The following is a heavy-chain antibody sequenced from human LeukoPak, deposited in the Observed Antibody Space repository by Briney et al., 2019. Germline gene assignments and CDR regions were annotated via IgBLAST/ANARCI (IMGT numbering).Heavy chain of an antibody. D-gene: IGHD6-19*01. V-gene: IGHV1-69*13. CDR1: GGTFSSYA. CDR2: IIPIFGTA. CDR3: ARQSRQYSSGWYPMGY. J-gene: IGHJ4*02. Sequence: SVKVSCKASGGTFSSYAISWVRQAPGQGLEWMGGIIPIFGTANYAQKFQGRVTITADESTGTAYMELSSLRSEDTAVYYCARQSRQYSSGWYPMGYWGQGTLVTVSS.